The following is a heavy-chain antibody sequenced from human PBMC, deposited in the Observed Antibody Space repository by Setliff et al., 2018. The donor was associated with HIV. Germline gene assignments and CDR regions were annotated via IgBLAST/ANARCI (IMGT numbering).Heavy chain of an antibody. V-gene: IGHV1-69*13. D-gene: IGHD2-15*01. Sequence: ASVKVSCKASEGTFSSYAVSWVRQAPGQGLEWMGGIIPMFEIANYAQRFQGRVTITAEESTSIVYMELRSLRSKDTAIYYCARVKRWELQDNYWGQGTLVTVSA. CDR2: IIPMFEIA. J-gene: IGHJ4*02. CDR3: ARVKRWELQDNY. CDR1: EGTFSSYA.